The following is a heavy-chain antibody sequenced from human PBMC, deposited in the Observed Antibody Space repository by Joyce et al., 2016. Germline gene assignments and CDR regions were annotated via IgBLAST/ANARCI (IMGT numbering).Heavy chain of an antibody. J-gene: IGHJ4*02. CDR2: ISSSSGYI. D-gene: IGHD6-19*01. Sequence: GGSLRLSCAASGFTFSSYSMNWVRQAPGKGLEWLSSISSSSGYIYYADSVKGRFTISRDNAKNSLYLQMNSLRAEDTAVYYCVYSDYSSDWYPPDYWGQGTLVTVSS. V-gene: IGHV3-21*01. CDR3: VYSDYSSDWYPPDY. CDR1: GFTFSSYS.